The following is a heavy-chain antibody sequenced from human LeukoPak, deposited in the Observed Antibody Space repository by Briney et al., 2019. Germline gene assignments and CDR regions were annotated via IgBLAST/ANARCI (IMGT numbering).Heavy chain of an antibody. CDR1: GFTFSDYY. CDR2: ISSSSSTM. J-gene: IGHJ4*02. D-gene: IGHD1-26*01. CDR3: TTIYMGATFDF. V-gene: IGHV3-11*01. Sequence: GGSLRLSCAASGFTFSDYYMGWIRQAPGKGLEWVSHISSSSSTMYYADSVKGRFTISRDNAKNSLYLQMNSLRVEDTAVYYCTTIYMGATFDFWGQGALVAVSS.